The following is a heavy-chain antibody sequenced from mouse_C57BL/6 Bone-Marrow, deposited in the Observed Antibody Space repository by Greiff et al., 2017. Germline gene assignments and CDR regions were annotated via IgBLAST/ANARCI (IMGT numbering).Heavy chain of an antibody. J-gene: IGHJ1*03. CDR1: GYTFTSYW. CDR2: FYPGSGST. D-gene: IGHD2-5*01. Sequence: QVQLQQPGAELVKPGASVKMSCKASGYTFTSYWITWVKQRPGQGLEWIGDFYPGSGSTNYNEKFKSKATLTVDSSSSTAYMQRSSLTSEASAVYYCARPYYSNYWYFDVWGTGTTVTVSS. CDR3: ARPYYSNYWYFDV. V-gene: IGHV1-55*01.